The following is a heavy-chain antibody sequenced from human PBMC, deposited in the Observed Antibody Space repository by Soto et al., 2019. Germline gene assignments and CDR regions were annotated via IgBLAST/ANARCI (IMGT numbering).Heavy chain of an antibody. CDR1: GFTFSSYS. CDR3: ARDPAIFGVVIIHYYFDY. D-gene: IGHD3-3*01. Sequence: PGGSLRLSCAASGFTFSSYSMNWVRQAPGKGLEWVSYISSSSSTIYYADSVKGRFTISRDNAKNSLYLQMNSLRDEDTAVYYCARDPAIFGVVIIHYYFDYWGQGTLVTVS. J-gene: IGHJ4*02. CDR2: ISSSSSTI. V-gene: IGHV3-48*02.